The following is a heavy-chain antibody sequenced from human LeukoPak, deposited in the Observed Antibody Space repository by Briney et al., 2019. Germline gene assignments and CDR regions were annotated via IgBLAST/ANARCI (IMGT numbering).Heavy chain of an antibody. CDR3: AILVVPRRRYYYYYYMDV. CDR1: GYTFTIYD. Sequence: GASVKVSCKAPGYTFTIYDINWVRQATGQGLEWMGWMNPNSGNTGYAQKFQGRVTMTRNTSISTAYMELSSLRSEDTAVYYCAILVVPRRRYYYYYYMDVWGKGTTVTVSS. V-gene: IGHV1-8*01. J-gene: IGHJ6*03. D-gene: IGHD2-2*01. CDR2: MNPNSGNT.